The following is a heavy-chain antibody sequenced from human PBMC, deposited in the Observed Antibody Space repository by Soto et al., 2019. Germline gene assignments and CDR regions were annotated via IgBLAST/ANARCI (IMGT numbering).Heavy chain of an antibody. D-gene: IGHD3-9*01. J-gene: IGHJ4*02. Sequence: SETLSLTCTVSGDSINTNGYYWAWIRQPPGKGMERIGSIYYSGTTYYNSSFKSRVIISSDMSKNLFSLRLTSVTAADTAVYHCARSGVDDSPSYFWFYFDYWGPGSQVTVSS. CDR3: ARSGVDDSPSYFWFYFDY. CDR1: GDSINTNGYY. CDR2: IYYSGTT. V-gene: IGHV4-39*01.